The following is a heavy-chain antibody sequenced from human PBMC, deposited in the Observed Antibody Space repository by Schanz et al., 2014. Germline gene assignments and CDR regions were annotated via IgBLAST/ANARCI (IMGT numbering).Heavy chain of an antibody. D-gene: IGHD6-19*01. CDR1: GFTFSNHG. CDR3: ARDHQWLARYYMDV. Sequence: QEQLGESGGGVVQPGRSLRLSCAASGFTFSNHGMHWVRQSPGKGLEWVALIWYDGSNEYYADSVKGRFTISRDNPKKTLYLQMNSLRAEDTAVYYCARDHQWLARYYMDVWGKGTTVTVSS. CDR2: IWYDGSNE. J-gene: IGHJ6*03. V-gene: IGHV3-33*01.